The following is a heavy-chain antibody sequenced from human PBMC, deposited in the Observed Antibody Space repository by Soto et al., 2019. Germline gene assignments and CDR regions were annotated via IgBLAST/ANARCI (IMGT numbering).Heavy chain of an antibody. V-gene: IGHV2-5*02. Sequence: QITLNESGPTQVKPRQTLTLTCTFSGFSLTTSGVGVGWIRQSPGKAPEWLALIYWDDDKRYSPSLKSRLTIPKDTSKNQLVLTMADLDPADTATYYCAHRVLRTVFGLVTTTAIYFDFWGQGTPVAVSS. CDR1: GFSLTTSGVG. J-gene: IGHJ4*02. CDR2: IYWDDDK. CDR3: AHRVLRTVFGLVTTTAIYFDF. D-gene: IGHD3-3*01.